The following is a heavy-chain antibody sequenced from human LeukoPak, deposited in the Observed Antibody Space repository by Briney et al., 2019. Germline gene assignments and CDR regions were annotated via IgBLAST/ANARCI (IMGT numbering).Heavy chain of an antibody. V-gene: IGHV1-2*02. J-gene: IGHJ4*02. Sequence: ASVKVSCKASGYTFTGYYMHWVRQAPGKGLEWMGWINPNSGGTNYAQKFQGRVTMTRDTFISTAYMELSRLRSDDTAVYYCARSLRWDSGYDKTYCGGDCYPEPSFDYWGQGTLVTVSS. CDR1: GYTFTGYY. D-gene: IGHD2-21*02. CDR3: ARSLRWDSGYDKTYCGGDCYPEPSFDY. CDR2: INPNSGGT.